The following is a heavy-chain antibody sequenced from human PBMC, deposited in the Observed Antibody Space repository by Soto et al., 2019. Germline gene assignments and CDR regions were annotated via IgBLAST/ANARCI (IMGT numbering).Heavy chain of an antibody. Sequence: PVGSLSLSCAASGFTISSYGMHWVRQAPGKGLEWVAVISYDGSNKYYADSVKGRFTTSGDSSKTIVYLQMNSLRPEDTAVYYCATWHLREHAYDIWGQGTAVTVSS. CDR3: ATWHLREHAYDI. CDR2: ISYDGSNK. J-gene: IGHJ3*02. V-gene: IGHV3-30*03. CDR1: GFTISSYG. D-gene: IGHD4-17*01.